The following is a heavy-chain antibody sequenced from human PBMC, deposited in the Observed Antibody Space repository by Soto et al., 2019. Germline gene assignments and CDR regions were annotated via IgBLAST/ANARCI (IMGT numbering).Heavy chain of an antibody. V-gene: IGHV3-30*18. J-gene: IGHJ4*02. D-gene: IGHD6-19*01. CDR2: ISYDGSNK. Sequence: PGGSLRLSCAAYIFTFSSYGRHEVRQATGKGLEWVAVISYDGSNKYYADAVKGRFTISIDNSKNTLYLQMNSLRAEDTAVYYCAKDNGVDSSGWYCEYHYWGQGNLCTVSS. CDR1: IFTFSSYG. CDR3: AKDNGVDSSGWYCEYHY.